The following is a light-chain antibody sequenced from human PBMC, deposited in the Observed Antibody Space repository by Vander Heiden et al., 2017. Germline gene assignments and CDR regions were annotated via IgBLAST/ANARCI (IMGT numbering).Light chain of an antibody. CDR3: QVWDSVSDPVV. CDR1: NMGSRS. V-gene: IGLV3-21*02. Sequence: SYVLTQPPPVSVAPGQTATITCGGHNMGSRSVQWYQKKPGQAPVLVVYDDRVRPSGIPERVSGSNSEDTATLTISRVEAGDEADYYCQVWDSVSDPVVFGGGTKVTV. CDR2: DDR. J-gene: IGLJ2*01.